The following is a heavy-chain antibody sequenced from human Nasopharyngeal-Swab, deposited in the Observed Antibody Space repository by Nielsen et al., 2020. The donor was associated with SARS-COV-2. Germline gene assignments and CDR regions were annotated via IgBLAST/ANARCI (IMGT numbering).Heavy chain of an antibody. CDR3: ARDPRSGMHYYYGMDV. CDR2: ISSSSSYI. D-gene: IGHD1-14*01. V-gene: IGHV3-21*04. J-gene: IGHJ6*02. Sequence: VRQAPGKGLEWVSSISSSSSYIYYADSVKGRFTISRDNAKNSLYLQMNSLRAEDTAVYYCARDPRSGMHYYYGMDVWGQGTTVTVSS.